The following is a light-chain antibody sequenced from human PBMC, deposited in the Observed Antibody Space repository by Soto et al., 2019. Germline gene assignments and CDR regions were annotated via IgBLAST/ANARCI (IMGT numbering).Light chain of an antibody. CDR1: QSVSRW. Sequence: DTQMTQSPSSVSASVGDSVIITCRASQSVSRWLAWYQHKPGTAPKLLIYAASTLQSGVPSRFSGSGSGTDFSLTISSLQPEDSATYYCQQAITFPLTFGGGTKVEI. V-gene: IGKV1-12*01. CDR2: AAS. CDR3: QQAITFPLT. J-gene: IGKJ4*01.